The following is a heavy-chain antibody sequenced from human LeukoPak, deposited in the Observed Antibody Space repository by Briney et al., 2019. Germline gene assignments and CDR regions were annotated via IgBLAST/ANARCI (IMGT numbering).Heavy chain of an antibody. D-gene: IGHD2-15*01. Sequence: SVKVSCKAVGDTFSIYGISWVRQAPGQGLEWMGGIIPISGAAEYAQKFQARVTITADESTSTAYMELSSLRSEDTAVYYCARRLLQDYYYMDVWGKGTTVTVSS. CDR1: GDTFSIYG. CDR2: IIPISGAA. V-gene: IGHV1-69*13. CDR3: ARRLLQDYYYMDV. J-gene: IGHJ6*03.